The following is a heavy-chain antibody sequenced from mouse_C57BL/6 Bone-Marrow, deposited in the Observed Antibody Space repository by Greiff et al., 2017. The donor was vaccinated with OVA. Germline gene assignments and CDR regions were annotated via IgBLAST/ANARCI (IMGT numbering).Heavy chain of an antibody. D-gene: IGHD2-5*01. CDR1: GYTFTDYE. Sequence: VQLQQSGAELVRPGASVTLSCKASGYTFTDYEMHWVKQTPVHGLEWIGAIDPETGGTAYNQKFKGKAILTADKSSSTAYMELRSLTSEESAVCYCTRGYSNYYAMDYWGQGTSVTVSS. V-gene: IGHV1-15*01. CDR2: IDPETGGT. CDR3: TRGYSNYYAMDY. J-gene: IGHJ4*01.